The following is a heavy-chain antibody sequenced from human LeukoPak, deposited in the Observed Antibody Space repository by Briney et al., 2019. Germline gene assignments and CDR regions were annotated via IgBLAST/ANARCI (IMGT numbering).Heavy chain of an antibody. V-gene: IGHV3-23*01. D-gene: IGHD2-15*01. Sequence: GGSLRLSCETSDFAFSNYAMSWVRQAPGKGLEWVSAISTSGDSTYYADSVKGRFTISRDNSRNTLYLQMNSLRAEDTAVYYCARQLGYCSDGTCYFDYWGQGTLVTVSS. J-gene: IGHJ4*02. CDR2: ISTSGDST. CDR3: ARQLGYCSDGTCYFDY. CDR1: DFAFSNYA.